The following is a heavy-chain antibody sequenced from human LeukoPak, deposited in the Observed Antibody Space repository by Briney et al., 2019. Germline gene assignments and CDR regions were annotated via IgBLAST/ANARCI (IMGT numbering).Heavy chain of an antibody. CDR3: ARGVLWFGETSNWFDP. V-gene: IGHV1-8*01. CDR1: GYSFTNYD. Sequence: ASVKVSCKTSGYSFTNYDINWVRQATGQGLEWMGWMSPNSGKTGYAQKFQGRVTITTDESTSTAYMELSSLRSEDTAVYYCARGVLWFGETSNWFDPWGQGTLVTVSS. CDR2: MSPNSGKT. D-gene: IGHD3-10*01. J-gene: IGHJ5*02.